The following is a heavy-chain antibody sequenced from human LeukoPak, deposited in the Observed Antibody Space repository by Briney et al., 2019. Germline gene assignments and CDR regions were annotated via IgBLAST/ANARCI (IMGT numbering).Heavy chain of an antibody. CDR1: GFSVTNGW. CDR3: TTATVVWGVSAY. V-gene: IGHV3-15*01. J-gene: IGHJ4*02. Sequence: GGSLRISCSASGFSVTNGWARWGRHAPREGVVWGGPYKDRTDGGTTAYAAPVKGRFTISREDSKNTVYLEMNSLKTEDTAVYFCTTATVVWGVSAYWGQGTLVTVSS. D-gene: IGHD3-10*01. CDR2: YKDRTDGGTT.